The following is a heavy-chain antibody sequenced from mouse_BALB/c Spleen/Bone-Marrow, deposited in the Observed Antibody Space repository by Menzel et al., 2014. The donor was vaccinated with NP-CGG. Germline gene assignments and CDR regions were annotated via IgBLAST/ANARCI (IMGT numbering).Heavy chain of an antibody. CDR1: GFNIKDTY. V-gene: IGHV14-3*02. CDR2: IDPANGNT. D-gene: IGHD1-1*01. CDR3: ASYYYGHYFDY. Sequence: VQLKESGAELVKPGASVKLSCTASGFNIKDTYMHWVKQRPEQGLEWIGRIDPANGNTKYDPKFQGKATITADTSSNTASLQLTSLTSEDTAVYYCASYYYGHYFDYWGQGTTLTVSS. J-gene: IGHJ2*01.